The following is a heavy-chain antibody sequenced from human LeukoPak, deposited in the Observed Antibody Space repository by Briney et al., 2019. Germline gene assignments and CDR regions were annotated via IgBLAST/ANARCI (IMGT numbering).Heavy chain of an antibody. CDR3: ARLSDRYCSSTSCYRPFDY. D-gene: IGHD2-2*02. J-gene: IGHJ4*02. V-gene: IGHV4-39*01. Sequence: SETLSLTCTVSGGSISSSNYYWGWIRQPPGKGLEWIGSIDYSGSTYYNPSPKSRVTISVDTSKNQFSLSLSSVTAADTAVYYCARLSDRYCSSTSCYRPFDYWGQGTLVTVSS. CDR2: IDYSGST. CDR1: GGSISSSNYY.